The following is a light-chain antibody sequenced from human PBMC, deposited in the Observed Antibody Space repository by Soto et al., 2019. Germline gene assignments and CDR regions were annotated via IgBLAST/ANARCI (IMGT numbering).Light chain of an antibody. Sequence: EIVLTQSPSTLSLSPGDRATITCRASQSISSYLAWYQQKPGQAPRLLIYDASNIDTGIPARFSGSGSGTDFTLTISSLQPDDFAVYYCQQCSNCPLTFGGGTKVEIK. CDR2: DAS. CDR3: QQCSNCPLT. V-gene: IGKV3-11*01. J-gene: IGKJ4*01. CDR1: QSISSY.